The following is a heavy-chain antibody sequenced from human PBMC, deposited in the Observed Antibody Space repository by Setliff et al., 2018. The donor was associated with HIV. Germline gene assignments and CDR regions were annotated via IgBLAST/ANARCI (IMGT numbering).Heavy chain of an antibody. Sequence: ASVKVSCKASGYTFTSYAMHWVRQAPGQRLEWMGWINAGNGNTKYSQNIQDRVTITRDTSASTAYMELSSLRSEDTAVYYCAINYAKLVLDAFDIWGQGTMVTVSS. V-gene: IGHV1-3*01. J-gene: IGHJ3*02. CDR2: INAGNGNT. D-gene: IGHD6-13*01. CDR3: AINYAKLVLDAFDI. CDR1: GYTFTSYA.